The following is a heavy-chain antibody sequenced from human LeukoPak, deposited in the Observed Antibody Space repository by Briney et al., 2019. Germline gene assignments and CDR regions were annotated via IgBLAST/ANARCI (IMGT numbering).Heavy chain of an antibody. J-gene: IGHJ4*02. CDR2: INLNSGGT. CDR3: ARVNGDDCDGDCPPGY. V-gene: IGHV1-2*02. Sequence: ASVKVSCKASGYTFTGYYMHWVRQAPGQGLEWMGWINLNSGGTNYAQKFQGRVTMTRDTSISTAYMELSRLRSDDTAVYYCARVNGDDCDGDCPPGYWGQGTLVTVSS. CDR1: GYTFTGYY. D-gene: IGHD2-21*02.